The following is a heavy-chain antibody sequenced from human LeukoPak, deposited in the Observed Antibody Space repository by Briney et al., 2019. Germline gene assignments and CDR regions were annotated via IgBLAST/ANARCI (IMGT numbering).Heavy chain of an antibody. V-gene: IGHV3-7*01. CDR3: AREYYYNSSGYGASRY. D-gene: IGHD3-22*01. CDR2: IKEDGSEK. J-gene: IGHJ4*02. Sequence: PGGSLRLSCAASGFMYSDYWMSWVRQAPGKGLEWVANIKEDGSEKYYVDSVKGRFTLSRDNAKNSLYLQMNSLRAEDTAVYYCAREYYYNSSGYGASRYWGPGPLVTVSS. CDR1: GFMYSDYW.